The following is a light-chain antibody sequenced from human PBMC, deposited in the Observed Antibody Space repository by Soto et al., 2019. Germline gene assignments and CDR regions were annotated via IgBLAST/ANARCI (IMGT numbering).Light chain of an antibody. J-gene: IGKJ1*01. V-gene: IGKV1-5*03. CDR3: QHYNSYSEA. CDR1: QTISSW. CDR2: KAS. Sequence: DIQMTQSPNTLSASVGDRVTITCRASQTISSWLAWYQQKPGKAPKLLIYKASTLKSGVPSRFSGSGSGTEFTLTISSLQPDDFATYYCQHYNSYSEAVGQGTKVDIK.